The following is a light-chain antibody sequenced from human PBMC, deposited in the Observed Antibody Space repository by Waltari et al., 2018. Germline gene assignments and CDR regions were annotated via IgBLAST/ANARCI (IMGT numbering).Light chain of an antibody. J-gene: IGKJ2*01. CDR2: GAY. CDR1: QRVSTTF. V-gene: IGKV3-20*01. Sequence: EIVLTQSPGTLSLSPGERATLSCRTSQRVSTTFLSWYQQKPGQAPRLLIYGAYNRPTGIPDRFSGSGSGTDFTLTISRLEPEDFAVFYCQQYDASPPMYTFGQGTKLEIK. CDR3: QQYDASPPMYT.